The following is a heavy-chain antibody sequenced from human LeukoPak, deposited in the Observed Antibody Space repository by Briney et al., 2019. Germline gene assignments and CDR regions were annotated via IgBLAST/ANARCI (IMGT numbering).Heavy chain of an antibody. D-gene: IGHD6-19*01. V-gene: IGHV4-59*12. J-gene: IGHJ4*02. CDR1: GDSISSYY. Sequence: PSETLSLTCTVSGDSISSYYWSWIRQPPGKGLEWIGYIHYSGSTNYNPSLKSRTTISVDTSKNQFSLKLSSVTAADTAVYYCGQYSSGWGFDYWGQGTLVTVSS. CDR2: IHYSGST. CDR3: GQYSSGWGFDY.